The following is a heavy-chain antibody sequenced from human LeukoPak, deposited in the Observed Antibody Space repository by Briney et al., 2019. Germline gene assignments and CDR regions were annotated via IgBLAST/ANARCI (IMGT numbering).Heavy chain of an antibody. CDR3: ARVQRVAGHDVGGY. CDR1: GYTFTGYY. V-gene: IGHV1-2*02. CDR2: INPNSGGT. J-gene: IGHJ4*02. Sequence: PQASVKVSCKASGYTFTGYYMHWVRQAPGQGLEWLGWINPNSGGTNYAQKFQGRVTMTRDTSISTAYMELSRLRSDDTAVYYCARVQRVAGHDVGGYWGQGRLVTVSS. D-gene: IGHD6-19*01.